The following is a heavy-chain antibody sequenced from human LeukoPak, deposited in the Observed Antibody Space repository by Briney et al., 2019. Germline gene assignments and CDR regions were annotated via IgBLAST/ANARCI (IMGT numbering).Heavy chain of an antibody. CDR1: GFTFDGYA. CDR2: ISWNSGSI. Sequence: GGSLRLSCAASGFTFDGYAMHWVRQAPGKGLEWVSGISWNSGSIGYADSVKGRFTISRDNAKNSLYLQMDSLRAEDTAVYYCACSGWFRGGWYFDYWGQGTLVTVSS. J-gene: IGHJ4*02. V-gene: IGHV3-9*01. D-gene: IGHD6-19*01. CDR3: ACSGWFRGGWYFDY.